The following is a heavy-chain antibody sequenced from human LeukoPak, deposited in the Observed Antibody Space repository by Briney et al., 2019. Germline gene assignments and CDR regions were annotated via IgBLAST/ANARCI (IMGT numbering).Heavy chain of an antibody. CDR3: VSDHTGHDDY. D-gene: IGHD1-1*01. CDR1: GFSLSSYW. J-gene: IGHJ4*02. CDR2: INIEGSTT. V-gene: IGHV3-74*03. Sequence: GGSLRLSWVASGFSLSSYWVHWVRQAPGKGLVWVSRINIEGSTTTHADSVKGRFTISRDNAKKTVSLQMNSLRAEDTAVYYCVSDHTGHDDYWGQGTLVTVSS.